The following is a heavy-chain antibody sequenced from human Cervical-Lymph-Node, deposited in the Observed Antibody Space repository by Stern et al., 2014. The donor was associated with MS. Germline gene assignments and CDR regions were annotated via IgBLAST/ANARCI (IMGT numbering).Heavy chain of an antibody. CDR2: ISYDGSNK. CDR1: GFTFSSYG. J-gene: IGHJ4*02. Sequence: VQLVESGGGVVQPGRSLRLSCAASGFTFSSYGMHWVRQAPGKGLEGVAVISYDGSNKYYADSVKGRFTISRDNSKNTLYLQMNSLRAEDTAVYYCAKVGSIAVAGTGFDYWGQGTLVTVSS. V-gene: IGHV3-30*18. D-gene: IGHD6-19*01. CDR3: AKVGSIAVAGTGFDY.